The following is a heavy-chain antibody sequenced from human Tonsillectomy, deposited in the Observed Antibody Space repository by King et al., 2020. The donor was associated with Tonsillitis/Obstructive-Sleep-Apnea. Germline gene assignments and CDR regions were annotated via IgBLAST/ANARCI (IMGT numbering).Heavy chain of an antibody. CDR3: AREGHRGYSGYDRDYYYYYMDV. Sequence: VQLVESWGGLVQPGGSLRLSCAASGFTFSDHYMDLVRQAPGKRLEWVGLTRNKANSYTPEYAASLKVRFTISRDDSKNSLHLQMNSLKTEDTAVYYCAREGHRGYSGYDRDYYYYYMDVWGKGTTVTVSS. D-gene: IGHD5-12*01. CDR2: TRNKANSYTP. V-gene: IGHV3-72*01. J-gene: IGHJ6*03. CDR1: GFTFSDHY.